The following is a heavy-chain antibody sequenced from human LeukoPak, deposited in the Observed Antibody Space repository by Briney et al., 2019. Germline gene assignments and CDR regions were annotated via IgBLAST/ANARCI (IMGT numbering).Heavy chain of an antibody. D-gene: IGHD4-17*01. CDR2: IRKKGYGETT. J-gene: IGHJ4*02. CDR3: SRGLHDYGDSNYYFDQ. Sequence: GRSLRLSCTASGFSFGDDAWSWFRQAPGRGLEFVSFIRKKGYGETTDYAASVRGSFTISRDDAKSTACLQMNSLEIEDTALYYCSRGLHDYGDSNYYFDQWGRGTQVTVSS. V-gene: IGHV3-49*03. CDR1: GFSFGDDA.